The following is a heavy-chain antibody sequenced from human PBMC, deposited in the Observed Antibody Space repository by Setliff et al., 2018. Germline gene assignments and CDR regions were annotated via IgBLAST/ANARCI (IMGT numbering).Heavy chain of an antibody. Sequence: SETLSLTCAVYGGSFSTYYWIWIRQPPGKGLEWIGEINHSGSTNYNPSLKSRVTISVDTSKNQFSLKLSSVTAADTAVYYCVREGGTAVDVLYYHYDGMDVWGQGTTVTVSS. J-gene: IGHJ6*02. D-gene: IGHD6-19*01. CDR2: INHSGST. CDR1: GGSFSTYY. V-gene: IGHV4-34*01. CDR3: VREGGTAVDVLYYHYDGMDV.